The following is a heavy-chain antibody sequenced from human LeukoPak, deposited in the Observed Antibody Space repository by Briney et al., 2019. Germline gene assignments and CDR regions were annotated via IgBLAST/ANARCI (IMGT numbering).Heavy chain of an antibody. CDR3: ARFYGGYLGYFDY. D-gene: IGHD5-12*01. J-gene: IGHJ4*02. V-gene: IGHV3-11*01. Sequence: GGSLRLSCAASGFTFSDYYMSWIRQAPGKGLEWVSYISFSGSPTQYADSVKGRFTISRDNAKNSLHLQMNSLRDEDTAVYYCARFYGGYLGYFDYWGQGTLVTVSS. CDR2: ISFSGSPT. CDR1: GFTFSDYY.